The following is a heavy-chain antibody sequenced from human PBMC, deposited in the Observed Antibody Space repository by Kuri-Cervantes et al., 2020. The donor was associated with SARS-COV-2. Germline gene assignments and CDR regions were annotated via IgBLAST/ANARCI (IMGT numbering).Heavy chain of an antibody. Sequence: GESLKISCAASRFSFRRYKMRWVRQAPGKGLEWVSNIGPSGTTKYYADSVKGRFTISRDNAKNSLYLQMSSLRAEDTAVYYCARDLRLGKSLDYWGQGTLVTVSS. J-gene: IGHJ4*02. CDR3: ARDLRLGKSLDY. D-gene: IGHD7-27*01. V-gene: IGHV3-48*03. CDR1: RFSFRRYK. CDR2: IGPSGTTK.